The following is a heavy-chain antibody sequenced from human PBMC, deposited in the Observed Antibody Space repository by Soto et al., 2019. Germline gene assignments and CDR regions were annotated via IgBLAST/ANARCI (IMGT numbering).Heavy chain of an antibody. V-gene: IGHV4-34*01. J-gene: IGHJ4*02. CDR3: ARARLQLLGRDFDY. CDR1: GSVNGYY. Sequence: GSVNGYYWSLIRKPPGKGLEWIGEINHSGSTNYNPSLKSRVTISVDTSKNQFSLKLSSVTAADTAVYYCARARLQLLGRDFDYWGQGTLVTVSS. CDR2: INHSGST. D-gene: IGHD5-12*01.